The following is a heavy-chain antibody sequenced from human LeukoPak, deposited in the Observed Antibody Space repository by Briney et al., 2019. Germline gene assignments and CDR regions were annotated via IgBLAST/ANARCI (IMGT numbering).Heavy chain of an antibody. V-gene: IGHV3-20*04. Sequence: GGSLRLSCAASGFTFDDYGMSWVRQAPGKGLEWVSGINWNGGSTGYADSVKGRFTISRDNAKNSLYLQMNSLRAEDMAVYYCARESMDSSSSPGGYFDYWGQGTLVTVSS. CDR1: GFTFDDYG. J-gene: IGHJ4*02. D-gene: IGHD6-13*01. CDR3: ARESMDSSSSPGGYFDY. CDR2: INWNGGST.